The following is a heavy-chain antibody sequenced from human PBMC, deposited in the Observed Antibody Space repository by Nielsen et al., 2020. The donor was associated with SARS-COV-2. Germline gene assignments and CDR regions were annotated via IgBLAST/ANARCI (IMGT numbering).Heavy chain of an antibody. CDR2: ISWNSGSI. CDR1: GFTFDDYV. Sequence: GGSLRLSCAASGFTFDDYVMHWVRQAPGKGLEWVSGISWNSGSIGYADSVKGRFTISRDNAKNSLYLQMNSLRAEDTALYYCAKETGDYWGQGTLVTVSS. J-gene: IGHJ4*02. CDR3: AKETGDY. D-gene: IGHD3-9*01. V-gene: IGHV3-9*01.